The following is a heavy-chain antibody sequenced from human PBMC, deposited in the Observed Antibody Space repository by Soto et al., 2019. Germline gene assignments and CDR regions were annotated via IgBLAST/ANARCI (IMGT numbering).Heavy chain of an antibody. CDR2: IYPGDSDT. CDR3: ARPLITGTTIPHY. CDR1: GYSFTSYC. V-gene: IGHV5-51*01. D-gene: IGHD1-7*01. J-gene: IGHJ4*02. Sequence: PGESLKISCKGSGYSFTSYCSGWVLQMPGKGLEWMGIIYPGDSDTRYSPSFQGQVTISADKSISTAYLQWSSLKASDTAMYYCARPLITGTTIPHYWGQGTLVTVSS.